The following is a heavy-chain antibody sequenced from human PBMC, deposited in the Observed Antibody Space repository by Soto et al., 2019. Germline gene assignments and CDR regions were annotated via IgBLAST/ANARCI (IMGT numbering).Heavy chain of an antibody. CDR3: ARGYDAGCHFGY. CDR2: IQNHGYST. V-gene: IGHV3-48*03. Sequence: EVQLVESGGGLVQPGGSLRLSCEASGFTFSRDEMNWVRQAPGKGLEWIAYIQNHGYSTHYADSVKGRFTISRDNAKNTLYLQMSSLTAEGTAIYYCARGYDAGCHFGYWGQGVLVTVSS. CDR1: GFTFSRDE. D-gene: IGHD1-20*01. J-gene: IGHJ4*02.